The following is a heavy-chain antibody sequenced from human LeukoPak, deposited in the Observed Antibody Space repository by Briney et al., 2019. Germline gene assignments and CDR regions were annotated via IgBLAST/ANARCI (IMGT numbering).Heavy chain of an antibody. D-gene: IGHD5-12*01. Sequence: PGRSLRLSCAASGFTFDDYAMHWVRQAPGKGLEWVSGISWNSGSIGYADSVKGRFTISRDNAKNSLYLQMNSLRAEDTALYYGAKDMGYSGYAGAFDYWGQGTLVTVSS. J-gene: IGHJ4*02. V-gene: IGHV3-9*01. CDR1: GFTFDDYA. CDR2: ISWNSGSI. CDR3: AKDMGYSGYAGAFDY.